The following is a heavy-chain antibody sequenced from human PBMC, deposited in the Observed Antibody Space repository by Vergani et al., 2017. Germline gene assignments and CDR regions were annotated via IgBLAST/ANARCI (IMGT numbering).Heavy chain of an antibody. CDR2: IIPIFGTA. Sequence: QVQLVQSGAEVKKPGSSVKVSSKASGGTFSSYAISWVRQAPGQGLEWMGGIIPIFGTANYAQKFQGRVTITADESTSTAYMELSSLRSEDTAVYYCARIGNRGMPYCSSTSCPDPWGQGTLVTVSS. CDR1: GGTFSSYA. D-gene: IGHD2-2*01. CDR3: ARIGNRGMPYCSSTSCPDP. V-gene: IGHV1-69*01. J-gene: IGHJ5*02.